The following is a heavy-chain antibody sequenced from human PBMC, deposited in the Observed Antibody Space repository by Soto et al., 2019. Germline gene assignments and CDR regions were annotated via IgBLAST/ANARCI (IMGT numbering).Heavy chain of an antibody. CDR2: ISDDGSNK. CDR1: GFTFSSYA. D-gene: IGHD1-26*01. CDR3: ARDIVGATLGNYYYYGMDV. Sequence: QVQLVESGGGVVQPGRSLRLSCAASGFTFSSYAMHWVRQAPGKGLEWVAVISDDGSNKYYADSVKGRFTISRDNSKNTLYLQMTSLRAEDTAVYYCARDIVGATLGNYYYYGMDVWGQGTTVTVSS. J-gene: IGHJ6*02. V-gene: IGHV3-30-3*01.